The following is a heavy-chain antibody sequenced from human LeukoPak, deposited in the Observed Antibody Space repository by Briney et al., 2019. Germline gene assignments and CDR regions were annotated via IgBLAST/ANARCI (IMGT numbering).Heavy chain of an antibody. J-gene: IGHJ6*03. CDR2: ITGSGDST. D-gene: IGHD3-10*01. CDR1: GFTFSTYA. CDR3: AKKGASGYYYYYMDV. Sequence: PVGSLRLSCAASGFTFSTYAMNWVRQAPGKGLEWVSAITGSGDSTYYAASVKGRFTISRDNSKNTLYLQMSSLRAEDTAVYYCAKKGASGYYYYYMDVWGKGTTVTVSS. V-gene: IGHV3-23*01.